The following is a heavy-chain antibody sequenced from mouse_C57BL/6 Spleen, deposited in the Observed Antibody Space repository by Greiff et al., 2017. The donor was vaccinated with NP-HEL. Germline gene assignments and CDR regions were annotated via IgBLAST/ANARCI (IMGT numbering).Heavy chain of an antibody. V-gene: IGHV1-55*01. Sequence: ESGAELVKPGASVKMSCKASGYTFTSYWITWVKQRPGQGLEWIGDIYPGSGSTNYNEKFKSKATLTVDTSSSTAYMQLSSLTSEDSAVYYCARGGYYGSSYSWFAYWGQGTLVTVSA. D-gene: IGHD1-1*01. CDR1: GYTFTSYW. CDR3: ARGGYYGSSYSWFAY. CDR2: IYPGSGST. J-gene: IGHJ3*01.